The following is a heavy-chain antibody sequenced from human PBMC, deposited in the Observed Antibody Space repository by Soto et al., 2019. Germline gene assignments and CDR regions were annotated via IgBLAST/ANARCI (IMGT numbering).Heavy chain of an antibody. CDR2: IHTGGKT. J-gene: IGHJ4*02. CDR1: GFTVTRNY. CDR3: ATGCSKRVRGAIVEVFHLEF. D-gene: IGHD3-10*01. Sequence: GGSLRLSCAASGFTVTRNYMTWVRLAPGKGLECVSTIHTGGKTYYTDSVKGRFTVSRDESKNTLHLQMNTLRVEDTAAYYCATGCSKRVRGAIVEVFHLEFWGRGTVVTVSS. V-gene: IGHV3-53*01.